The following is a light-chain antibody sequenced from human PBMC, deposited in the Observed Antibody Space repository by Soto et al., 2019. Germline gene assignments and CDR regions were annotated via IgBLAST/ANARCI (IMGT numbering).Light chain of an antibody. CDR1: ESVRDE. CDR3: QQYGSSYPWT. J-gene: IGKJ1*01. CDR2: DSS. V-gene: IGKV3-11*01. Sequence: EAVLTQSPATLSLSPGERATLSCRASESVRDELGWYQQKPGQAPRLLIFDSSNRATGIPARFSGSGYGTDFTLSISSLEPEDFAVYYCQQYGSSYPWTFGQGTKVDIK.